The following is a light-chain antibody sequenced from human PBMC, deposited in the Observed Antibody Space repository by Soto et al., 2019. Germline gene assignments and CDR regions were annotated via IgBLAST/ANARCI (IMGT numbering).Light chain of an antibody. V-gene: IGKV3-20*01. CDR3: QQYESSPIT. CDR1: QSISSSF. Sequence: EIVLTQSPGIVSLSPGERATLSCRASQSISSSFLAWYQQKRGQAPRLLIYGASSRATGIPERFSGSGSETDFTLTISRLEPDDFAMYFCQQYESSPITFGQGTRLEI. CDR2: GAS. J-gene: IGKJ5*01.